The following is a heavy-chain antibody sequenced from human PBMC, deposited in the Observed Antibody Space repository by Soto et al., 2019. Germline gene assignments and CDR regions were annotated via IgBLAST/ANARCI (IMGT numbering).Heavy chain of an antibody. V-gene: IGHV3-23*01. CDR1: GFTFSSYA. J-gene: IGHJ4*02. Sequence: EVQLLESGGGLVQPGGSLRLSCAASGFTFSSYAMSWVRQAPGKGLEWVSGISGSGGITYYADSVKGRFTISRDNSKNTLYLQLNSLRAEDTAVYYRAQSKVGATSNYFDYWGQGTLVTVSS. D-gene: IGHD1-26*01. CDR3: AQSKVGATSNYFDY. CDR2: ISGSGGIT.